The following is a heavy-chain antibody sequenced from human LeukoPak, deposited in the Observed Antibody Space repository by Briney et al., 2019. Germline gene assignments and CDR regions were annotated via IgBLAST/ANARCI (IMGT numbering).Heavy chain of an antibody. CDR3: ARTDYGDYAY. CDR2: ISGSGGST. J-gene: IGHJ4*02. CDR1: GFTFSSYG. D-gene: IGHD4-17*01. Sequence: GGSLRLSCAASGFTFSSYGMSWVRQAPGKGLEWVSAISGSGGSTYYADSVKGRFTISRDNAKNSLYLQMNSLRAEDTAVYYCARTDYGDYAYWGQGTLVTVSS. V-gene: IGHV3-23*01.